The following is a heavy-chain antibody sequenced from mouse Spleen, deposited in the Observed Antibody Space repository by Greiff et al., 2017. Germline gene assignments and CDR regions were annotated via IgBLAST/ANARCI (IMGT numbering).Heavy chain of an antibody. CDR3: AREGLPDYYYAMDY. J-gene: IGHJ4*01. Sequence: DVKLQESGPGLVKPSQSLSLTCSVTGYSITSGYYWNWIRQFPGNKLEWMGYISYDGSNNYNPSLKNRISITRDTSKNQFFLKLNSVTTEDTATYYCAREGLPDYYYAMDYWGQGTSVTVSS. V-gene: IGHV3-6*01. D-gene: IGHD2-10*01. CDR2: ISYDGSN. CDR1: GYSITSGYY.